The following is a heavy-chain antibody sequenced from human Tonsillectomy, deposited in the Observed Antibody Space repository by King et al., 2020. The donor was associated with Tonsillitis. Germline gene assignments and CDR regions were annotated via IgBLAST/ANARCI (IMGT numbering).Heavy chain of an antibody. Sequence: VQLVESGAEVKKPGASVKVSCKASGYTFIGYYMHWVRQAPGQGLEWMGWINHNSGGINYAQKFQGRVTMTRDKSISTADMEMSRLRAEDKAVYSWARDRPPYSSSVDYWGQGTLVTVSS. CDR1: GYTFIGYY. CDR3: ARDRPPYSSSVDY. D-gene: IGHD6-6*01. V-gene: IGHV1-2*02. CDR2: INHNSGGI. J-gene: IGHJ4*02.